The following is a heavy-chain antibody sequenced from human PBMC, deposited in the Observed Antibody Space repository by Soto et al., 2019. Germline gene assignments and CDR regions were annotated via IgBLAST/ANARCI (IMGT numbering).Heavy chain of an antibody. Sequence: SATLSLTCTVSGGSISSYYWSWIRQPPGKGLEWIGYIYYSGSTNYNPSLKSRVTISVDTSKNQFSLKLSSVTAADTAVYYCARLNSVTIFGVVTDRFDPWRQGTLVTVSS. CDR3: ARLNSVTIFGVVTDRFDP. CDR1: GGSISSYY. D-gene: IGHD3-3*01. J-gene: IGHJ5*02. V-gene: IGHV4-59*08. CDR2: IYYSGST.